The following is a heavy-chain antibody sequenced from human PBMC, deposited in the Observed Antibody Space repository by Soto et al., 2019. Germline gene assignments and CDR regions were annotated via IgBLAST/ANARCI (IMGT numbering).Heavy chain of an antibody. V-gene: IGHV4-39*01. J-gene: IGHJ4*02. CDR2: IYYSGST. D-gene: IGHD3-10*01. Sequence: ASETLSLTCTVSGGSISSSGYYWGWIRQPPGKGLEWIGSIYYSGSTYYNPSLKSRVTISVDTSKNQFSLKLSSVTAADTAVYFCARRLKNYYGSGSYYKHFDYWGQGTLVTVAS. CDR1: GGSISSSGYY. CDR3: ARRLKNYYGSGSYYKHFDY.